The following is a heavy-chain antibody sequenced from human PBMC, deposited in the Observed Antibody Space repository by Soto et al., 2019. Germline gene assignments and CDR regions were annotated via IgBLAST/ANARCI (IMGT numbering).Heavy chain of an antibody. D-gene: IGHD1-1*01. CDR3: ASTNSAGAATDPYFDY. J-gene: IGHJ4*02. CDR1: GGTFSSYA. Sequence: SVKVSCKASGGTFSSYAISWVRQAPGQGLEWMGGIIPIFGTANYAQKFQGRVTITADESTSTAYMELSSLRSEDTAVYYCASTNSAGAATDPYFDYWGQGTLVTVSS. CDR2: IIPIFGTA. V-gene: IGHV1-69*13.